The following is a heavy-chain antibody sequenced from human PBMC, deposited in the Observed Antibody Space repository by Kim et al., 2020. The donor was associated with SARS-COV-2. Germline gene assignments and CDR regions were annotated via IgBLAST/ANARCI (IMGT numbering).Heavy chain of an antibody. D-gene: IGHD6-19*01. V-gene: IGHV1-69*04. CDR1: GGTFSSYA. CDR3: ARVGIAVADRIDY. Sequence: SVKVSCKASGGTFSSYAISWVRQAPGQGLEWMGRIIPILGIANYAQKFQGRVTITADKSTSTAYMELSSLRSEDTAVYYCARVGIAVADRIDYWGQGTLVTVSS. CDR2: IIPILGIA. J-gene: IGHJ4*02.